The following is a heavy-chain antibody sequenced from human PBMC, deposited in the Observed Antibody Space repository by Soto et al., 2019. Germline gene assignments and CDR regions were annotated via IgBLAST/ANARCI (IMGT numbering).Heavy chain of an antibody. CDR2: MSGSGAFV. V-gene: IGHV3-11*01. D-gene: IGHD2-15*01. Sequence: PGGSRRIAGSASGVRVSDYSVTGIRQGTGRRLDWLSDMSGSGAFVSYADPVKGRFTISRDNAKNSLYLQMDSLRAEDTAVYYCARGGNLGYCSAATCYVDICGQATMITASS. J-gene: IGHJ3*02. CDR3: ARGGNLGYCSAATCYVDI. CDR1: GVRVSDYS.